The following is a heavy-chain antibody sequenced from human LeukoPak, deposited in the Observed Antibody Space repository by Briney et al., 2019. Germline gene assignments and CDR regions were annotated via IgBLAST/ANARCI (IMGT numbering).Heavy chain of an antibody. D-gene: IGHD3-10*02. V-gene: IGHV3-23*01. CDR1: GFTFSSYA. Sequence: GGTLRLSCAASGFTFSSYAMSWVRQAPGKGLEWVSAIGHSGHTTYYADSVKGRFTISRDNAKNSLYLQMNSLRAEDTAVYYCAELGITMIGGVWGKGTTVTIST. J-gene: IGHJ6*04. CDR3: AELGITMIGGV. CDR2: IGHSGHTT.